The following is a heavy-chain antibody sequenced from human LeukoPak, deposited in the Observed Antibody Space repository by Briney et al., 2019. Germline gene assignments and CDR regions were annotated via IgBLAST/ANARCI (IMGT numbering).Heavy chain of an antibody. Sequence: SETLSLTCTVSGGSISSSSYYWGWIRQPPGKGLEWIGSIYHSGSTYYNPSLKSRVTISVDTSKNQFSLKLSSVTAADTAVYYCARATQYYYDSSGYYWGYYFDYWGQGTLVTVSS. CDR2: IYHSGST. CDR3: ARATQYYYDSSGYYWGYYFDY. CDR1: GGSISSSSYY. J-gene: IGHJ4*02. V-gene: IGHV4-39*07. D-gene: IGHD3-22*01.